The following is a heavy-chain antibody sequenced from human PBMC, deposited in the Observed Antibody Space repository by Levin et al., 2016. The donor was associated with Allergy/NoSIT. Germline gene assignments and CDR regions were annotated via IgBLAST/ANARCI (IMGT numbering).Heavy chain of an antibody. CDR2: ISYDGSNK. D-gene: IGHD3-3*01. Sequence: VRQAPGKGLEWVAVISYDGSNKYYADSVKGRFTISRDNSKNTLYLQMNSLRAEDTAVYYCARDGTYYDFWSGYYFTESYYYYYMDVWGKGTTVTVSS. J-gene: IGHJ6*03. V-gene: IGHV3-30*04. CDR3: ARDGTYYDFWSGYYFTESYYYYYMDV.